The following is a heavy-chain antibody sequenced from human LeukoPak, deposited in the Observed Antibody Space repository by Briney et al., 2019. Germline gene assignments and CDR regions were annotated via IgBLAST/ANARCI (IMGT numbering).Heavy chain of an antibody. D-gene: IGHD3-22*01. Sequence: SQTLSLTCAISGVSVSSNSAASNCIRQSPSRGLEWLGRTYYRSKWYNDNAVSVKSRITINPDTSKNQFSLQLNSVTPEDTAVYYCARTPRSSGYYPRVNWFDPWGQGTLVTVSS. V-gene: IGHV6-1*01. CDR1: GVSVSSNSAA. J-gene: IGHJ5*02. CDR3: ARTPRSSGYYPRVNWFDP. CDR2: TYYRSKWYN.